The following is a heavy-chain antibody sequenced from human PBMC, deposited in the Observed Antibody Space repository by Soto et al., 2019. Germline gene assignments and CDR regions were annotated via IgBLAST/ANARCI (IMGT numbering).Heavy chain of an antibody. CDR2: IYYSGST. D-gene: IGHD5-18*01. CDR1: GGSISSSSYY. CDR3: ATDTAMVPAY. V-gene: IGHV4-39*01. J-gene: IGHJ4*02. Sequence: QLQLQESGPGLVKPSETLSLTCTVSGGSISSSSYYWGWIRQPPGKGLEWIGRIYYSGSTYSNPSLKSRVTISVDTSKNQFSLKLSSVTAADTAVYYCATDTAMVPAYWGQGTLVTVSS.